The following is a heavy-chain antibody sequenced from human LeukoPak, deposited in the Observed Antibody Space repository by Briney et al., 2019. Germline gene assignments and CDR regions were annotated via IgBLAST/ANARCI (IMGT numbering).Heavy chain of an antibody. J-gene: IGHJ4*02. Sequence: PSETLSLTCTVSGGSISSYYWSWIRQPPGKGLEWIGYIYYSGSTNYNPSLKSRVTISVDTSKNQFSQKLSSVTAADTAVYYCARHTDIAPLSSLKYWGQGTLVTVSS. V-gene: IGHV4-59*08. CDR2: IYYSGST. CDR1: GGSISSYY. D-gene: IGHD6-13*01. CDR3: ARHTDIAPLSSLKY.